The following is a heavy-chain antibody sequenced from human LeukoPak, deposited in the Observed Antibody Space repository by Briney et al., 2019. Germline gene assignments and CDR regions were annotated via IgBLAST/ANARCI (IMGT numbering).Heavy chain of an antibody. CDR1: GYTLTELS. CDR3: ARDPSSGWRHDAFDI. CDR2: FDPEDGET. J-gene: IGHJ3*02. V-gene: IGHV1-24*01. Sequence: ASVKVSCKVSGYTLTELSMHWVRQAPGKGLEWMGGFDPEDGETIYAQKFQGRVTMTRDTSISTAYMELSRLRSDDTAVYYCARDPSSGWRHDAFDIWGQGTMVTVSS. D-gene: IGHD6-19*01.